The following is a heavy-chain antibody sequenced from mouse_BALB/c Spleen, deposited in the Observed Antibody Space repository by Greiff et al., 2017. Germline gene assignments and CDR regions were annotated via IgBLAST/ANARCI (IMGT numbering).Heavy chain of an antibody. V-gene: IGHV1-9*01. Sequence: VQRVESGAELMKPGASVKISCKATGYTFSSYWIEWVKQRPGHGLEWIGEILPGSGSTNYNEKFKGKATFTADTSSNTAYMQLSSLTSEDSAVYYCARSFYYGSSYVGDYWGQGTTLTVSS. CDR2: ILPGSGST. D-gene: IGHD1-1*01. J-gene: IGHJ2*01. CDR3: ARSFYYGSSYVGDY. CDR1: GYTFSSYW.